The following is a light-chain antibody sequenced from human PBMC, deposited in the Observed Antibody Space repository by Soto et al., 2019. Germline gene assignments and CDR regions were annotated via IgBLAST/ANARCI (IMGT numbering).Light chain of an antibody. V-gene: IGKV1-39*01. CDR3: QQTYSTPYT. CDR1: QTISNY. J-gene: IGKJ2*01. CDR2: ATS. Sequence: DIQMTQSPSSLSASVGDRVTITCRASQTISNYLNWYQQRPGRAPKLLIYATSTLQSGVPSRFSGSGSGTDFTLTISRLQPEDSSTYYCQQTYSTPYTFGLGTKLEIK.